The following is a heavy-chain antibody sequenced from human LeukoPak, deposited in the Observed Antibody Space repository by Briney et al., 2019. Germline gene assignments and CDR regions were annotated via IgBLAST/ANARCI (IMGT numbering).Heavy chain of an antibody. Sequence: GGSLRPSCAASGFTFSSYWMDWVRQAPGRGLVWVSRINSDGSSTSYADSVKGRFTISRDNAKNTLYLQMNSLRAEDTAVYYCARGSGEGLGFDIWREGTMVTVSS. V-gene: IGHV3-74*01. CDR2: INSDGSST. D-gene: IGHD3-16*01. CDR1: GFTFSSYW. CDR3: ARGSGEGLGFDI. J-gene: IGHJ3*02.